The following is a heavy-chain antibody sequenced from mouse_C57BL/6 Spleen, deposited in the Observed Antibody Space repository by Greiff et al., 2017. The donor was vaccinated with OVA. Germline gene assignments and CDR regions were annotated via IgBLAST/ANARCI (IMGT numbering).Heavy chain of an antibody. J-gene: IGHJ4*01. CDR1: GYTFTSYW. D-gene: IGHD2-4*01. Sequence: QVQLKQPGAELVKPGASVKLSCKASGYTFTSYWMPWVKQRPGQGLEWIGEIDPSDSYTNYNHKFKGKATLTVDISCSTANMQLNSRTSEDSADYYCARGYDDYDGYARDYWGQGTSVTVSS. CDR2: IDPSDSYT. V-gene: IGHV1-50*01. CDR3: ARGYDDYDGYARDY.